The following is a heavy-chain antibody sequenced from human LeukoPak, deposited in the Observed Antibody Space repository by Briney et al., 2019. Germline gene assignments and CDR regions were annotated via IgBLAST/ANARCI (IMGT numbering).Heavy chain of an antibody. J-gene: IGHJ3*02. Sequence: PGGSLRLSCAASEFPFSSYGMHWVRQAPGKGLQWLAFMASDGSDKFYADSVKGRFTISRDNSKNTLYLQMNSLRAEDTAVYYCAKDVWGGSYEGGDAFDIWGQGTMVTVSS. CDR1: EFPFSSYG. V-gene: IGHV3-30*02. CDR2: MASDGSDK. D-gene: IGHD1-26*01. CDR3: AKDVWGGSYEGGDAFDI.